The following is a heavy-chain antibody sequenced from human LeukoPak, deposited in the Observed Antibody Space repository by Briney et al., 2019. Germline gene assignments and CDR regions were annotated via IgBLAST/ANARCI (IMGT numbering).Heavy chain of an antibody. CDR3: ARETSQKGAHYMDV. CDR2: IYYSGST. V-gene: IGHV4-61*01. Sequence: SETLSLTCTVSGYSISSGYYWSWVRQPPGKGLEWIGYIYYSGSTNYNPSLKSRVTISVDTSKKQFSLKLTSVTVADTAVYYCARETSQKGAHYMDVWGKGTTVTISS. J-gene: IGHJ6*03. D-gene: IGHD3-16*01. CDR1: GYSISSGYY.